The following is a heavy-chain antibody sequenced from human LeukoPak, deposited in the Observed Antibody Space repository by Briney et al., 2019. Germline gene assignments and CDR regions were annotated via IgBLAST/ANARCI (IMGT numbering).Heavy chain of an antibody. Sequence: GASVKVSCKTSGYTFITYGLSWVRQAPGQGLEWMGWISGYTGHTKYAQKVQGRVTMTTDTSTSTAYMELRSLRSDDTAVYYCARVFGGIVVVPSDYWGQGTLVTVSS. CDR1: GYTFITYG. CDR2: ISGYTGHT. D-gene: IGHD2-2*01. CDR3: ARVFGGIVVVPSDY. V-gene: IGHV1-18*01. J-gene: IGHJ4*02.